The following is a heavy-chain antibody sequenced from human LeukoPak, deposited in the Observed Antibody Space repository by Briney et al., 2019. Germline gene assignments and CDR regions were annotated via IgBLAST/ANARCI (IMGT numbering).Heavy chain of an antibody. CDR3: ATLYAVRGALSFDM. V-gene: IGHV4-59*01. Sequence: SETLSLTCTVSGGSINSYYWSWIRQPPGKGLEWIASIYYSGRTNYNPSLKSRVTISLDTSKNQFSLKLSSVTAADTAVYYCATLYAVRGALSFDMWGQGTMVTVSS. CDR1: GGSINSYY. D-gene: IGHD2-8*01. CDR2: IYYSGRT. J-gene: IGHJ3*02.